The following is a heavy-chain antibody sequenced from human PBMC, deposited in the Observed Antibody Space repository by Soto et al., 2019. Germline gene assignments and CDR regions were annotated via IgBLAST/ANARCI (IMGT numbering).Heavy chain of an antibody. CDR3: ARRTVVTASTYWSFDL. V-gene: IGHV3-23*01. D-gene: IGHD2-21*02. J-gene: IGHJ2*01. Sequence: EVQMLESGGGLVQPGGSLRLSCAVSGFTFNTYAMSWVRQAPGKGLEWVSGIDGSGRNTFYADSLKGRFTNYRDNSKNRLFLQMNSLRAEDTAVYYCARRTVVTASTYWSFDLWGRGTLVAVSS. CDR1: GFTFNTYA. CDR2: IDGSGRNT.